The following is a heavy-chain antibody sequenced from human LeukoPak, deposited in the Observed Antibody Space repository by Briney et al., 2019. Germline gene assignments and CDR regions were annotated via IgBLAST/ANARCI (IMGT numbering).Heavy chain of an antibody. CDR1: GFTFSSYW. J-gene: IGHJ3*02. D-gene: IGHD3-10*01. CDR2: IKQDGSEK. CDR3: ARFGVTDDAFDI. Sequence: PGGSLRLSCAASGFTFSSYWMSWVRQAPGKGLEWVANIKQDGSEKYYVDSVKGRFTISRDNDKNSLYLQMNSLRAEDTSVYYCARFGVTDDAFDIWGQGTMVTVSS. V-gene: IGHV3-7*01.